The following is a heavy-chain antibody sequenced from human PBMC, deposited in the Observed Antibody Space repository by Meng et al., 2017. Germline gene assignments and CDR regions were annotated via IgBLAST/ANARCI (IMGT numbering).Heavy chain of an antibody. Sequence: QVQLQQWGEGWLKPSETLSLTCAVYGGSFSGYYWSWIRQPPGKGLEWIGEINHSGSTNYNPSLKSRVTISVDTSKNQFSLKLSSVTAADTAVYYCARRRGGSSDWFDPWGQGTLVTVSS. D-gene: IGHD6-6*01. J-gene: IGHJ5*02. CDR1: GGSFSGYY. CDR3: ARRRGGSSDWFDP. CDR2: INHSGST. V-gene: IGHV4-34*01.